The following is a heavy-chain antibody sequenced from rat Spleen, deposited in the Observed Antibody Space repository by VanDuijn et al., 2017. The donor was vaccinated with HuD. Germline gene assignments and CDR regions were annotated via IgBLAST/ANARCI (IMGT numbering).Heavy chain of an antibody. CDR2: ISYEGSST. CDR3: AKENYYGFIFDF. Sequence: EVQLVESGGGLVQPGRSLKLSCAASGFTFSDYYMAWVRQAPKKGLEWVASISYEGSSTYYGDSVKGRFTISRDNAENTVYLQMNSLRSEDTATYYCAKENYYGFIFDFWGQGVMVTVSS. V-gene: IGHV5-22*01. J-gene: IGHJ2*01. D-gene: IGHD1-7*01. CDR1: GFTFSDYY.